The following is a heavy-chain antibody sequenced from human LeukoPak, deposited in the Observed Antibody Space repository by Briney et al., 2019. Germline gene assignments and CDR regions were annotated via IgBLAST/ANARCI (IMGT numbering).Heavy chain of an antibody. D-gene: IGHD2-2*01. J-gene: IGHJ4*02. CDR1: EYTFTSYD. V-gene: IGHV1-8*01. Sequence: ASVKVSCKASEYTFTSYDINWVRQATGQGLEWMGWMNPNSGNTVYAQKFQGRVTMTRDTSISTAYMEVSSLRSEDTAFYYCARAPTGTAALYWGQGTLVTVSS. CDR3: ARAPTGTAALY. CDR2: MNPNSGNT.